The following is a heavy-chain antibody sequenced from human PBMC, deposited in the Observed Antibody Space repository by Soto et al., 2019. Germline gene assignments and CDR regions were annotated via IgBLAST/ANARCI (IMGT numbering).Heavy chain of an antibody. CDR3: SGCSGGACHQSYGMDV. CDR2: ISPSTSHI. V-gene: IGHV3-21*01. CDR1: GFTFSSCT. J-gene: IGHJ6*02. Sequence: EVQLVESGGGLVKPGGSLRLSCAVSGFTFSSCTMNWVRQAPGKGLEWVSSISPSTSHIYYADSVKGRFTISRDNAKNSLFLQMNSLKPEDTAVYYCSGCSGGACHQSYGMDVWGQGTTVTVAS. D-gene: IGHD2-15*01.